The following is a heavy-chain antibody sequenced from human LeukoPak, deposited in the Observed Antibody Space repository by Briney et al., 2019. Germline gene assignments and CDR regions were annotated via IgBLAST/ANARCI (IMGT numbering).Heavy chain of an antibody. D-gene: IGHD3-22*01. CDR1: GGSISSYY. Sequence: PSETLSLTCTVSGGSISSYYWSWIRQPAGKGLEWIGRIYTTGSTNYNPSLKSRVTMSIDTSKKQFSLKLASVTAADTAVYYCARGKYYYDSSSSYRYFDPWGQGPLVTVSS. J-gene: IGHJ5*02. CDR3: ARGKYYYDSSSSYRYFDP. CDR2: IYTTGST. V-gene: IGHV4-4*07.